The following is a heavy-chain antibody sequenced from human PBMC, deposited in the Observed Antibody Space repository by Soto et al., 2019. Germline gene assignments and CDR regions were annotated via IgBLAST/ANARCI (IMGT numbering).Heavy chain of an antibody. CDR2: IHHNGSP. D-gene: IGHD3-10*01. J-gene: IGHJ6*02. CDR3: GRWLGTSYGMDV. Sequence: PSETLSLPGAVSGCSISSTNWKSWVRQSPGKGLEWIGEIHHNGSPDYNPSLKSRVTISVDKSKNHVFLKLTSVTAADTAMYFCGRWLGTSYGMDVWGQGTAVTVSS. CDR1: GCSISSTNW. V-gene: IGHV4-4*02.